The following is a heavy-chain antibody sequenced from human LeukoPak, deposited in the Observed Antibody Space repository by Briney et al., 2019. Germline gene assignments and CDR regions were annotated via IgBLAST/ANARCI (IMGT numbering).Heavy chain of an antibody. CDR1: GGTFSSYA. J-gene: IGHJ4*02. D-gene: IGHD3-10*01. CDR3: ARDYYGSGSNMDY. V-gene: IGHV1-69*13. Sequence: SVKVSCKASGGTFSSYAISWVRQAPGQGLEWMGGIIPIFGTANHAQKFQGRVTITADESTSTAYMELSSLRSEDTAVYYCARDYYGSGSNMDYWGQGTLVTVSS. CDR2: IIPIFGTA.